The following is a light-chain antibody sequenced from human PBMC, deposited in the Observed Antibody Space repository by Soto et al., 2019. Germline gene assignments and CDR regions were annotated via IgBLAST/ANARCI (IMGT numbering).Light chain of an antibody. V-gene: IGKV3-15*01. CDR3: QQYSNWWT. Sequence: EIVMTQSPATLSVSPGERATLSCRASQSVSSSLAWYQKKPGQAPRLLIYGASTRATGSPARFSGSGSGTEFTLTISSLQSEDFAVYYCQQYSNWWTFGQGTRVEIK. CDR1: QSVSSS. J-gene: IGKJ1*01. CDR2: GAS.